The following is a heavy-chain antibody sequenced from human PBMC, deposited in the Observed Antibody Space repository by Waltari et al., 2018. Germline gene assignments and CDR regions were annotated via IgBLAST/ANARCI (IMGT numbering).Heavy chain of an antibody. D-gene: IGHD3-22*01. J-gene: IGHJ1*01. V-gene: IGHV3-33*01. CDR3: AVNEYYYDSSGYSLQH. CDR1: GFTFSSYG. Sequence: QVQLVESGGGVVQPGRSLRLSCAASGFTFSSYGMPWVRPAPGKGLEWVAVIWYDGSNKYYADSVKGRFTISRDNSKNTLYLQMNSLRAEDTAVYYCAVNEYYYDSSGYSLQHWGQGTLVTVSS. CDR2: IWYDGSNK.